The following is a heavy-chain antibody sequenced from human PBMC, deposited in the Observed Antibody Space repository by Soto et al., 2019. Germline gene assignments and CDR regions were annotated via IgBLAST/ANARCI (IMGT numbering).Heavy chain of an antibody. CDR2: IYYSGST. V-gene: IGHV4-30-4*01. Sequence: SETLSLTCTVSCGSTSSGDYYWSWIRQPPGKGLEWIGYIYYSGSTYYNPSLKSRVTISVDTSKNQFSLKLSSVTAADTAVYYCARVGDSSGYYYGHYFDYWGQGTLVTVS. D-gene: IGHD3-22*01. CDR3: ARVGDSSGYYYGHYFDY. J-gene: IGHJ4*02. CDR1: CGSTSSGDYY.